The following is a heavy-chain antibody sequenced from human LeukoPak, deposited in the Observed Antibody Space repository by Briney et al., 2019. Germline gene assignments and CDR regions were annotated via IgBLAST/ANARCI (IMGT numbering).Heavy chain of an antibody. D-gene: IGHD6-13*01. Sequence: PSETLSLTCAVYGGSFSGYYWSWIRQPPGKGLEWIGYIYYTESTNYNPSLKSRVTISVDTSKNQFSLELSSVTAADTAVYYCARREAGPGIWFWGQGTLVTVSS. V-gene: IGHV4-59*08. CDR2: IYYTEST. J-gene: IGHJ4*02. CDR3: ARREAGPGIWF. CDR1: GGSFSGYY.